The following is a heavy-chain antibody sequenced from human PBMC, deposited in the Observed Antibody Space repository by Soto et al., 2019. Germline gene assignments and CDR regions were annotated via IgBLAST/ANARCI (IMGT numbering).Heavy chain of an antibody. CDR3: ARQLPVGATSWFDP. J-gene: IGHJ5*01. V-gene: IGHV4-39*01. CDR2: LYYGGST. D-gene: IGHD1-26*01. CDR1: GGSINSDDSF. Sequence: SETLSLTCSVSGGSINSDDSFWGWVRQSPGKGLEWIGSLYYGGSTFYNPSLKSRVTISLDTSKNQFSLRLTSVTAADTAIYCCARQLPVGATSWFDPWGQGIAVTVSS.